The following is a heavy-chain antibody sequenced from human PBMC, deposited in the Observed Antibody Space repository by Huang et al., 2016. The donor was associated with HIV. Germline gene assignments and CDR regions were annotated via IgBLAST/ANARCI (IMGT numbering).Heavy chain of an antibody. CDR3: ARDSRWGIVATTLSYFDY. V-gene: IGHV3-30*02. Sequence: QPQLVESGVGVVQRGGSLRLSCAASEFNFHVYGMHWLRQAPGKGLEWVACLRFDGSNEYYIDSVKGRFTIPSDNSKKMLFLEMDNLRPEDMAVYFCARDSRWGIVATTLSYFDYWGQGTLVTVSS. CDR1: EFNFHVYG. D-gene: IGHD5-12*01. J-gene: IGHJ4*02. CDR2: LRFDGSNE.